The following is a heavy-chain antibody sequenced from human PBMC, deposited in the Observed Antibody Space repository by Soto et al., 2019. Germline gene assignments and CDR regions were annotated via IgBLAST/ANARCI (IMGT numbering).Heavy chain of an antibody. J-gene: IGHJ2*01. D-gene: IGHD3-3*01. CDR2: INAGNGNT. V-gene: IGHV1-3*01. CDR3: ARWALYYDFWRPRYFDL. Sequence: QVQLVQSGAEVKKPGASVKVSCKASGYTFTSYAMHWVRQAPGQRLEWMGWINAGNGNTKYSQKFQGRVTITMDTSASTAYMELSSLRSEDTAVYYCARWALYYDFWRPRYFDLWGRGTLVTVSS. CDR1: GYTFTSYA.